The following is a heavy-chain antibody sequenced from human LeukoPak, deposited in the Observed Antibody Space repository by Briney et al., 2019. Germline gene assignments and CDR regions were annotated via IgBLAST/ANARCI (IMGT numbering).Heavy chain of an antibody. CDR2: ISGSGGST. CDR3: AKDRGYCSSTSCNRHFDY. D-gene: IGHD2-2*02. V-gene: IGHV3-23*01. Sequence: GGSLRLSCAASGFTFSSYGMSWVRQAPGTGLEWVSAISGSGGSTYYADSVKGRFTISRDNSKNTLYLQMNSLRAEDTAVYYCAKDRGYCSSTSCNRHFDYWGQGTLVTVSS. J-gene: IGHJ4*02. CDR1: GFTFSSYG.